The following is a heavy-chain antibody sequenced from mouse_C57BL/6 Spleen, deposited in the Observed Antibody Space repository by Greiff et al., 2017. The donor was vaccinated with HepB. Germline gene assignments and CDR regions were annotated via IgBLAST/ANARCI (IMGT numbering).Heavy chain of an antibody. CDR3: TRGDWG. V-gene: IGHV1-15*01. CDR2: IDPETGGT. Sequence: VKLKQSGAELVRPGASVTLSCKASGYTFTDYEMHWVKQTPVHGLEWIGAIDPETGGTAYNQKFKGKAILTADKSSSTAYMELRSLTSEDSAVYYCTRGDWGWGQGTLVTVSA. J-gene: IGHJ3*02. D-gene: IGHD4-1*01. CDR1: GYTFTDYE.